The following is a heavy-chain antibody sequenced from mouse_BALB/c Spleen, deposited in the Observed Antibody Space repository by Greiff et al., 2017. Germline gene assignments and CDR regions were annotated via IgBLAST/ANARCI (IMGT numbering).Heavy chain of an antibody. J-gene: IGHJ2*01. V-gene: IGHV5-6-5*01. CDR2: ISSGGST. CDR1: GFTFSSYA. Sequence: EVQGVESGGGLVKPGGSLKLSCAASGFTFSSYAMSWVRQTPEKRLEWVASISSGGSTYYPDSVKGRFTISRDNARNILYLQMSSLRSEDTAMYYCARRDLGHRYGGFDYWGQGTTLTVSS. D-gene: IGHD2-14*01. CDR3: ARRDLGHRYGGFDY.